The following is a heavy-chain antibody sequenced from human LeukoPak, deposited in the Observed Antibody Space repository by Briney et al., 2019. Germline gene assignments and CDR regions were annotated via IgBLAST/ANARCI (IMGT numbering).Heavy chain of an antibody. CDR2: AYNVNT. D-gene: IGHD4-17*01. V-gene: IGHV1-18*01. CDR3: ARTLMALDGDLGWFDP. J-gene: IGHJ5*02. Sequence: AYNVNTNYAQKLQARVPMTTAPSTSTAYMELRSLRSDDTAVYYCARTLMALDGDLGWFDPWGQGTLVTVSS.